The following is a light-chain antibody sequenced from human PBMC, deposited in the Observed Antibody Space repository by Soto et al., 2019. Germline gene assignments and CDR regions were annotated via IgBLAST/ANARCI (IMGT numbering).Light chain of an antibody. V-gene: IGKV3-20*01. CDR1: QTVGNTY. J-gene: IGKJ1*01. Sequence: EVVLAQSPGTLSLSPGERATLSCRASQTVGNTYLAWYQHKPGQAPRLLIYGASTRATGIPDRFSGSRSGTDFTLPISSPEPEDFAVYDCSQYSSSTKAFGQGTKVDIK. CDR2: GAS. CDR3: SQYSSSTKA.